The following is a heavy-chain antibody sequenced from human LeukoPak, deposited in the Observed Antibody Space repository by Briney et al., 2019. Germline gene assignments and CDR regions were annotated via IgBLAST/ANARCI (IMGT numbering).Heavy chain of an antibody. CDR1: GFTVTSNY. D-gene: IGHD4-17*01. J-gene: IGHJ4*02. CDR2: IYSGGTT. V-gene: IGHV3-66*01. CDR3: ARDGDYIMPPFDY. Sequence: GGSLRLSCVVSGFTVTSNYMSWVRQAPGKGLEWVSVIYSGGTTNYADSVKGRFTVYRDNSKNTLYLQMNSLSDDDTAVYYCARDGDYIMPPFDYWGQGILVTVSS.